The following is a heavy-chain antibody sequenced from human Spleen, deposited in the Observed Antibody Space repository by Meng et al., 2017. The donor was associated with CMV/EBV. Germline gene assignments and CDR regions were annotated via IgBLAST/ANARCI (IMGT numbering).Heavy chain of an antibody. CDR3: ATSSGNYYSYTFDY. V-gene: IGHV3-7*01. J-gene: IGHJ4*02. CDR2: IKEDGSEK. D-gene: IGHD1-26*01. CDR1: GFTFSSHW. Sequence: GESLKISCAASGFTFSSHWMHWVRQPPGKGLEWVATIKEDGSEKYYVDSVKGRFTISRDSAENSLFLQMNSLSAEDTAVYYCATSSGNYYSYTFDYWGQGALVTVSS.